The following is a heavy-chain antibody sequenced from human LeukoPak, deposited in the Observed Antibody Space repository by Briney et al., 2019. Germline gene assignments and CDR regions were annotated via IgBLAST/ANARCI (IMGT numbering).Heavy chain of an antibody. Sequence: SGPTLVNPTQTLTLTCTFSGFSLSTSGMCVSWIRQPPGKALEWLALIDWDDDKYYSTSLKTRLTISKDTSKNQVVLTMTNLDPVDTATYYCAQTYYYTSGNFYLDYWGQGTLVTVSS. D-gene: IGHD3-10*01. V-gene: IGHV2-70*01. CDR3: AQTYYYTSGNFYLDY. J-gene: IGHJ4*02. CDR1: GFSLSTSGMC. CDR2: IDWDDDK.